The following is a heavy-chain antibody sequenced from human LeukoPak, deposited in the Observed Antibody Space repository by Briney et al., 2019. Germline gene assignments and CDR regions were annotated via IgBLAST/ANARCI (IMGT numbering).Heavy chain of an antibody. CDR2: ISSSSSYI. Sequence: GGSLRLSCAASGFTFSSYSMNWVRQASGKGLEWVSSISSSSSYIYYADSVKGRFTISRDNAKNSLYLQMNSLRAEDTAVYYCARDSPGYCSGGSCYGLDYWGQGTLVTVSS. D-gene: IGHD2-15*01. J-gene: IGHJ4*02. CDR3: ARDSPGYCSGGSCYGLDY. CDR1: GFTFSSYS. V-gene: IGHV3-21*01.